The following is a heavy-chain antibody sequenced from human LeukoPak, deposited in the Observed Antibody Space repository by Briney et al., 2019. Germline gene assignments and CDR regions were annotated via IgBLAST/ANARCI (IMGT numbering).Heavy chain of an antibody. D-gene: IGHD6-13*01. J-gene: IGHJ4*02. CDR3: ARDLYSSSWYPTPDY. Sequence: GGSLRLSCAASGLTFSSYSMNWVRQAPGKGLEWVSYISSSSSTIYYADSVKGRFTISRDNAKNSLYLQMNSLRAEDTAVYYCARDLYSSSWYPTPDYWGQGTLVTVSS. V-gene: IGHV3-48*01. CDR2: ISSSSSTI. CDR1: GLTFSSYS.